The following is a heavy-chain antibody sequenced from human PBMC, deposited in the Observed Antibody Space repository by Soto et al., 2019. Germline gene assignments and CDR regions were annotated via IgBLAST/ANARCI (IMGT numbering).Heavy chain of an antibody. CDR1: GYTFTSYA. J-gene: IGHJ5*02. Sequence: GASVKVSCKASGYTFTSYAMHWVRQAPGQRLEWMGWINAGNGNTKYSQKFQGRVTITRDTSASTAYMELSSLRSEDTAAYYCARDPGYSYGYTWGQGTLVTVSS. D-gene: IGHD5-18*01. V-gene: IGHV1-3*01. CDR2: INAGNGNT. CDR3: ARDPGYSYGYT.